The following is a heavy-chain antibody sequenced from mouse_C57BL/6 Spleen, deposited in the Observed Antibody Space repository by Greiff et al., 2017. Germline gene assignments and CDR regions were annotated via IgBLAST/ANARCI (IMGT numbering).Heavy chain of an antibody. CDR3: ARTDYYGYYYAMDY. CDR1: GYSFTDYN. V-gene: IGHV1-39*01. D-gene: IGHD1-1*01. Sequence: EVQLQQSGPELVKPGASVKISCKASGYSFTDYNMNWVKQSNGKSLEWIGVINPNYGTTSYNQKFKGKATLTVYQSSSTAYMQLNSLTSEDSAVYYCARTDYYGYYYAMDYWGQGTSVTVSS. CDR2: INPNYGTT. J-gene: IGHJ4*01.